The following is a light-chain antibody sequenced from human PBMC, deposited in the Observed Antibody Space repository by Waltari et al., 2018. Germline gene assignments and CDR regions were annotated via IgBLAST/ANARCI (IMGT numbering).Light chain of an antibody. CDR1: QSVGGNY. Sequence: EIVLTQSPGTLSLSPGEGATLSCRASQSVGGNYLAWFQQKPGQAPRLLIYDASNRATGIPDRFSGSGSGTDFTLTISRLEPEDFAVYYCQQSATSPLTCGGGTKVDI. J-gene: IGKJ4*01. CDR3: QQSATSPLT. V-gene: IGKV3-20*01. CDR2: DAS.